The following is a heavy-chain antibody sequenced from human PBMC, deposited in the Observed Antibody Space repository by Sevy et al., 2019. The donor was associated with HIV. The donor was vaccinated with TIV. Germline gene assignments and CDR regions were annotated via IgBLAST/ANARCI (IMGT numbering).Heavy chain of an antibody. CDR1: GASISSHY. V-gene: IGHV4-59*11. J-gene: IGHJ2*01. CDR2: RSYSGAT. CDR3: ARSESYATSLDL. Sequence: SETLSLTCTVSGASISSHYWSWIRQPPGKGLEWIAYRSYSGATNYNPSLKNRVTISIDTSNNQFSVKLNSVTAADTAVYYCARSESYATSLDLWGRGTLVTVSS. D-gene: IGHD2-2*01.